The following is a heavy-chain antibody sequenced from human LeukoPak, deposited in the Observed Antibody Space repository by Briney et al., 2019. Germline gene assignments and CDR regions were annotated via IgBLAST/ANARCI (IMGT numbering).Heavy chain of an antibody. V-gene: IGHV4-30-2*01. CDR3: ARGGLRGRSGYYPFDP. CDR1: GGSISSGDYS. D-gene: IGHD3-22*01. CDR2: IYHSGST. J-gene: IGHJ5*02. Sequence: SQTLSLTCAVSGGSISSGDYSWSWIRQPPGKGLEWIGYIYHSGSTYYKPSLKSRVSISVDRSKNQFSLKLSSVTAADTAVYYCARGGLRGRSGYYPFDPWGQGTLVTVSS.